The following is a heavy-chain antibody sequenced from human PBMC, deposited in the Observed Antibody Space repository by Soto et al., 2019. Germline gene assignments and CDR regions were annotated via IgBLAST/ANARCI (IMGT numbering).Heavy chain of an antibody. CDR3: VSQRTSVLTQAYFDY. V-gene: IGHV3-23*01. J-gene: IGHJ4*02. Sequence: GGSLRLSCAASGFTFNSYAMSWVRQAPGKGLEWVSTIIGSVYYRGRSYSKSSVKSRVTISVDTSKNQFSLNLNSVTASDTAVYFCVSQRTSVLTQAYFDYWGPGALVTVSS. D-gene: IGHD2-8*01. CDR1: GFTFNSYA. CDR2: IIGSVYYRGRS.